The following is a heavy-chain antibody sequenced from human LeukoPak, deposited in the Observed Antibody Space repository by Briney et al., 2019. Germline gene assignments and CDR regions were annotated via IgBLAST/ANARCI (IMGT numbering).Heavy chain of an antibody. D-gene: IGHD2-21*02. CDR1: GFTFSSYA. CDR2: IRNDGSIK. Sequence: PGGSLRLSCAASGFTFSSYAMHWVRQAPGQGLDWVAFIRNDGSIKYYADSVKGRFTISRDNSKNTLYPQMNSLRTEDTAVYYCARGDCSGDCYHPLYYWGQGSLVTVSS. J-gene: IGHJ4*02. V-gene: IGHV3-30*02. CDR3: ARGDCSGDCYHPLYY.